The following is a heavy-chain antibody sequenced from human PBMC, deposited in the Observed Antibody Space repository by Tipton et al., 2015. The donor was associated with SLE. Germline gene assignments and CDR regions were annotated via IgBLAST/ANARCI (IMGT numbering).Heavy chain of an antibody. CDR2: IYYGRGT. CDR3: ARSTAQNWFDP. CDR1: GDSISNGDDY. V-gene: IGHV4-31*02. Sequence: LRLSCTVSGDSISNGDDYWSWIRQPPGKGLEWIGNIYYGRGTYYNPSLESRVTISLDTSKNQFSLKLNSVTAADTDVYYCARSTAQNWFDPWGQGTLVTVSS. J-gene: IGHJ5*02. D-gene: IGHD2-2*01.